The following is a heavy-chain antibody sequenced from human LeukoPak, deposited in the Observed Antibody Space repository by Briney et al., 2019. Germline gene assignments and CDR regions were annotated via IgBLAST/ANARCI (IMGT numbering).Heavy chain of an antibody. CDR3: ARGGGWLFGDYYGMDV. Sequence: GGSLRLSCAASGFTFSSYGMHWVRQAPGKGLEWVAVIWYGGSNKYYADSVKGRFTISRDNSKNTLYLQMNSLRAEDTAVYYCARGGGWLFGDYYGMDVWGQGTTVTVSS. V-gene: IGHV3-33*01. CDR2: IWYGGSNK. CDR1: GFTFSSYG. J-gene: IGHJ6*02. D-gene: IGHD3-22*01.